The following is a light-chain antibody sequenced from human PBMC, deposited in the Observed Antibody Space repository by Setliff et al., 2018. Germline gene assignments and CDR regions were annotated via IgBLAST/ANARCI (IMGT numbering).Light chain of an antibody. CDR2: GNT. V-gene: IGLV1-40*01. J-gene: IGLJ1*01. CDR1: NSNIGANI. CDR3: QSYDSSLSALYV. Sequence: QSALAQPPSASETPGQRVTITCSGTNSNIGANIVNWYQHLPGTAPKLLIYGNTNRPSGVPDRFSGSKSGTSASLAITGLQAEDEADYYCQSYDSSLSALYVFGTGTKVTV.